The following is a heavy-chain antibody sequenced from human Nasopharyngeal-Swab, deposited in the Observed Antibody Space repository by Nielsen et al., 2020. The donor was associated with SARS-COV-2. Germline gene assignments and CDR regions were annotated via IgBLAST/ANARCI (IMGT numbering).Heavy chain of an antibody. Sequence: WIRQPPGKGLEWVSVIYSCGSTYYADSVKGRFTISRDNAKNSLYLQMNSLRAEDTAVYYCARAIAAAGPYWGRGTLVTVSS. V-gene: IGHV3-53*03. D-gene: IGHD6-13*01. CDR3: ARAIAAAGPY. J-gene: IGHJ4*02. CDR2: IYSCGST.